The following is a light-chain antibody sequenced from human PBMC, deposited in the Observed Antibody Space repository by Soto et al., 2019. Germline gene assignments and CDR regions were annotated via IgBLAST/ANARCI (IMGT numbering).Light chain of an antibody. Sequence: QSALTQPRSVSGSPGQSVTISCTGTSRDVGGYNYVSWYQQYPGKAPRLMIYDVSKRPSGVPDRFSGSKSGNTASLTISGLQAEDEADYYCCSHAGSFTLVFGGGTKVTVL. J-gene: IGLJ2*01. V-gene: IGLV2-11*01. CDR1: SRDVGGYNY. CDR3: CSHAGSFTLV. CDR2: DVS.